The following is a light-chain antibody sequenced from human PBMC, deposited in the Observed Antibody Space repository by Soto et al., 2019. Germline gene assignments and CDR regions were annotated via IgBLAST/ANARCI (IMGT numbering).Light chain of an antibody. J-gene: IGKJ2*01. Sequence: DIQMTQSPSSLSPSVGDRVTMTCRASQDASIYVNWYQQKSGEAPKHLIYAASSLPSGVPSRFSGGGSGTEFTLAISSLEADDFATYYCQQSHSAPYTFGQGTKLEI. CDR3: QQSHSAPYT. CDR2: AAS. CDR1: QDASIY. V-gene: IGKV1-39*01.